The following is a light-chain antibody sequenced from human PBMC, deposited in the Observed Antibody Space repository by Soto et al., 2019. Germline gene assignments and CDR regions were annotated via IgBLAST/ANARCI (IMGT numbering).Light chain of an antibody. Sequence: NFMLTQPHSVSGSPGKTVTISCTRSSGSIASNYVQWYQQRPGSSPTTVIYEDNQRPSGVPDRFSGSIDSSSNSASLTISGLKTEDEADYYCQSYDSSSWVFGGGTKLTVL. CDR1: SGSIASNY. J-gene: IGLJ3*02. CDR3: QSYDSSSWV. V-gene: IGLV6-57*01. CDR2: EDN.